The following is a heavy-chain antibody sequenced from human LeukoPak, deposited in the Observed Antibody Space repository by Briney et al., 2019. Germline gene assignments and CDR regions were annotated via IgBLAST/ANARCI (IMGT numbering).Heavy chain of an antibody. CDR2: IKQDESEI. J-gene: IGHJ5*02. D-gene: IGHD5-18*01. CDR1: GFTLSSHW. CDR3: VKDNRGFTHGTLYIWFDP. V-gene: IGHV3-7*03. Sequence: GGPLRLSCVASGFTLSSHWMHWVRQAPGKGLEWVANIKQDESEIYYVDSVKGRFTISRDNAENSLYLQMSSLRAEDTAVYYCVKDNRGFTHGTLYIWFDPWGQGTLVTVSS.